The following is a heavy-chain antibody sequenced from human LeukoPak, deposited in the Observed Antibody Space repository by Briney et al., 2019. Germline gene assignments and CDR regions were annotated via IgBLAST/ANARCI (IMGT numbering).Heavy chain of an antibody. CDR1: GDSISSHY. CDR2: MSDSVRT. CDR3: ATIKRGDIFGYFDF. Sequence: SETLSLTCTVPGDSISSHYWSWIRQPPGKGLEWIGYMSDSVRTKDNPSLNSRVTPSADTSKNQFSLRLNSVTAADTAVYYCATIKRGDIFGYFDFWGQGILVTVSS. D-gene: IGHD5-18*01. V-gene: IGHV4-59*11. J-gene: IGHJ4*02.